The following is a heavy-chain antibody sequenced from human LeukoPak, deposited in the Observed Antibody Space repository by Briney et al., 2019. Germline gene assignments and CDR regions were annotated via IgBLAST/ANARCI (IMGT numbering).Heavy chain of an antibody. D-gene: IGHD1-26*01. CDR2: ISGSGGST. J-gene: IGHJ4*02. V-gene: IGHV3-23*01. CDR3: AKLGRGSYYSDYFDY. CDR1: GFTFSSYA. Sequence: GASLRLSCAASGFTFSSYAMSWVRQAPGKGLEWVSAISGSGGSTYYADSVKGRFTISRDNSKNTLYLQMNSPRAEDTAVYYCAKLGRGSYYSDYFDYWGQGTLVTVSS.